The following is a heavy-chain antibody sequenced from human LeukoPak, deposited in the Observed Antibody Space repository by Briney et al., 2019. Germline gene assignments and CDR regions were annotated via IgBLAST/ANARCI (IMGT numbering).Heavy chain of an antibody. CDR3: ASPGVYYGSGSYYKRDAFDI. D-gene: IGHD3-10*01. J-gene: IGHJ3*02. V-gene: IGHV3-11*01. Sequence: GGSLRLSCAASGFTFSDYYMSWIRQAPGKGLEWVSYISSSGSTIYYADSVKGRFTISRDNAKNSLYLQMNSLRAEDTAVYYCASPGVYYGSGSYYKRDAFDIWGQGTMVTVSS. CDR1: GFTFSDYY. CDR2: ISSSGSTI.